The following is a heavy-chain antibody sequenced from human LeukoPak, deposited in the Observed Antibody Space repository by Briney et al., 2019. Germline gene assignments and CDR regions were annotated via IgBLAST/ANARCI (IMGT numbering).Heavy chain of an antibody. J-gene: IGHJ4*02. D-gene: IGHD7-27*01. CDR2: ISSSGSII. Sequence: GGSLRLSCASSGFAFSDFEMNWVRQAPGKGLEWVSYISSSGSIIYYADSVKGRFTISRDNAKRSLFLQMNSLRVEHTAVYYCARTMWGFDYWGQGTLVTVSS. CDR3: ARTMWGFDY. CDR1: GFAFSDFE. V-gene: IGHV3-48*03.